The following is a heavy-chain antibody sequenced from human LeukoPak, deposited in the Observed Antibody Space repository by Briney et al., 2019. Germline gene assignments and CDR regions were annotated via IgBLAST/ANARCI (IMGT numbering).Heavy chain of an antibody. CDR1: GLTFSISG. V-gene: IGHV3-21*06. CDR2: IGPTGFDR. CDR3: ATETNGRHYDY. D-gene: IGHD2-8*01. Sequence: GGSLRLSCTISGLTFSISGFNWVRQAPGKGLEWVASIGPTGFDRYHADSIKGRFTISRDNANNFLYLQMDSLRAEDTAVYYCATETNGRHYDYWGQGTLLTVSS. J-gene: IGHJ4*02.